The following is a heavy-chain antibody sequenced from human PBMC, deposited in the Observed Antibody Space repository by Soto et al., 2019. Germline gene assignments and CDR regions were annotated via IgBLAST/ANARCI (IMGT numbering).Heavy chain of an antibody. Sequence: QVQLVQSGAEVKKPGSSVKVSCKASGGTFSSYTISWVRQAPGQGLEWMGRIIPILGIANYAQKFQGRVTITADKSTSTAYMELSSLRSEDTAVYYCARTSGYDSNSHYYYYYGMDVWGQGTTVTVSS. D-gene: IGHD5-12*01. CDR1: GGTFSSYT. CDR3: ARTSGYDSNSHYYYYYGMDV. V-gene: IGHV1-69*02. J-gene: IGHJ6*02. CDR2: IIPILGIA.